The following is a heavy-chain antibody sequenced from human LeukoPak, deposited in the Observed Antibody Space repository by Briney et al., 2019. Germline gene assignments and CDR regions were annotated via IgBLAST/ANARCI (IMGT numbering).Heavy chain of an antibody. D-gene: IGHD2-21*02. J-gene: IGHJ4*02. Sequence: GGSLRLSCAASGFTFSTYPMNWVRQAPRKGLEWISHIRDSGSTYYADSVRGRFTISRDNAKSSLYLQLSSLRAEDTAVYYCARYHDFAFDNWGQGTLVTVSS. CDR2: IRDSGST. CDR1: GFTFSTYP. CDR3: ARYHDFAFDN. V-gene: IGHV3-48*01.